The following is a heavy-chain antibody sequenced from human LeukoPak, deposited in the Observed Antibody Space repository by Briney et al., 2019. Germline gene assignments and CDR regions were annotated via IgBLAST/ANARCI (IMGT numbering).Heavy chain of an antibody. CDR3: ARDRHYYDSSGYYGSGWFDP. D-gene: IGHD3-22*01. CDR1: GGSISSGGYY. V-gene: IGHV4-31*03. Sequence: SQTLSLTCTVSGGSISSGGYYWSWIRQHPGKGLEWIGYIYYSGSTYYNPSLKSRVTISVDTSKNQFSLKLSSVTAADTAVYYCARDRHYYDSSGYYGSGWFDPWGQGTLVTVSP. J-gene: IGHJ5*02. CDR2: IYYSGST.